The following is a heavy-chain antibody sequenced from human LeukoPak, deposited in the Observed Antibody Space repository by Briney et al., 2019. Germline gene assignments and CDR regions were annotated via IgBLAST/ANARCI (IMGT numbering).Heavy chain of an antibody. V-gene: IGHV1-24*01. D-gene: IGHD3-3*01. J-gene: IGHJ4*02. Sequence: ASVKVSCKVSGYTLTELSMHWVRQAPGKGLEWMGGFDPEDGETIYAQKFQGRVTMTEDTSTDTAYMELSSLRSGDTAVYYCATAVFGVVIIPNYFDYWGQGTLVTVSS. CDR1: GYTLTELS. CDR2: FDPEDGET. CDR3: ATAVFGVVIIPNYFDY.